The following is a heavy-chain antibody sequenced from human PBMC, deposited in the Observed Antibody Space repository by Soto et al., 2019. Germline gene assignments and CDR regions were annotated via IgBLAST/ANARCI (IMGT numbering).Heavy chain of an antibody. D-gene: IGHD2-2*01. CDR1: GGTFSSYT. V-gene: IGHV1-69*02. J-gene: IGHJ3*02. Sequence: QVQLVQSGAEVKKPGSSVKVSSKASGGTFSSYTISWVRQAPGQGLEWMGRIIPILGIANYAQKFQGRVTITADKSTSTAYMELSSLRSEDTAVYYCARGIEYQLLCCAFDIWGQGTMVTVSS. CDR2: IIPILGIA. CDR3: ARGIEYQLLCCAFDI.